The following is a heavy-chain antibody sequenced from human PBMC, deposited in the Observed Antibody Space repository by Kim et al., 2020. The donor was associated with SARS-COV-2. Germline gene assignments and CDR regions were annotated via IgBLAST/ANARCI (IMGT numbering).Heavy chain of an antibody. CDR3: ARDLNIVVVVAALGYFDY. CDR2: ISAYNGNT. J-gene: IGHJ4*02. Sequence: ASVKVSCKASGYTFTSYGISWVRQAPGQGLEWMGWISAYNGNTNYAQKLQGRVTMTTDTSTSTAYMELRSLRSDDTAVYYCARDLNIVVVVAALGYFDYWGEGDHVTHSS. V-gene: IGHV1-18*01. CDR1: GYTFTSYG. D-gene: IGHD2-15*01.